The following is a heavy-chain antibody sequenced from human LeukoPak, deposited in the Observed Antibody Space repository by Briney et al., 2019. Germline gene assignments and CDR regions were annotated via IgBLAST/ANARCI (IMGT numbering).Heavy chain of an antibody. V-gene: IGHV1-18*04. J-gene: IGHJ4*02. Sequence: ASVKVSCKASGYTFTSYGISWVRQAPGQGLEWMGWISAYNGNTNYAQKLQGRVTMTTDTSTSTAYMELRSLRSDGTAVYYCARDLGDIAVAGTWFDYWGQGTLVTVSS. CDR3: ARDLGDIAVAGTWFDY. D-gene: IGHD6-19*01. CDR2: ISAYNGNT. CDR1: GYTFTSYG.